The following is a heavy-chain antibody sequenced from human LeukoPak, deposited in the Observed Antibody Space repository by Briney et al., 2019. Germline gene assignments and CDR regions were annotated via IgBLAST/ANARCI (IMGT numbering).Heavy chain of an antibody. D-gene: IGHD7-27*01. CDR1: GGSVSNYY. Sequence: PSETLSLTCTVSGGSVSNYYWSWIRQSPGKGLEWIGYIYYTETSYNPSLKSRVTISADTSKNQFSLKLYSVTAADTAVYYCATRKLGNDYWGQETRVTVST. CDR3: ATRKLGNDY. V-gene: IGHV4-59*02. CDR2: IYYTET. J-gene: IGHJ4*02.